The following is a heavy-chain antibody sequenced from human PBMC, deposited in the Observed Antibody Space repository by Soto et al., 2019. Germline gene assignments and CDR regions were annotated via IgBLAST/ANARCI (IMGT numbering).Heavy chain of an antibody. Sequence: PGGSLRLSCAASGFTFSSYGMHWVRQAPGKGLEWVAVISYDGSNKYYADSVKGRFTISRDNSKNTLYLQMNSLRAEDTAVYYCAKDDEYSSGWYWEGAFDIWGQGTMVTVSS. J-gene: IGHJ3*02. CDR2: ISYDGSNK. CDR3: AKDDEYSSGWYWEGAFDI. D-gene: IGHD6-19*01. CDR1: GFTFSSYG. V-gene: IGHV3-30*18.